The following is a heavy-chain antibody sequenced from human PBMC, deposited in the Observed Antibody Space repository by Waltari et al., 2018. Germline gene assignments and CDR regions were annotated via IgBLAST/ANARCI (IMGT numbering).Heavy chain of an antibody. V-gene: IGHV4-38-2*01. CDR3: AGGIVVVVAATNGMDV. J-gene: IGHJ6*02. CDR2: IYHSGST. D-gene: IGHD2-15*01. Sequence: QVQLQESGPGLVKPSETLSLTCAVSGYSISSGYYWGWIRQPPGKGLEWIGRIYHSGSTYYNPSRKSRVTISVDTSKNQFSLKLSSVTAADTAVYYCAGGIVVVVAATNGMDVWGQGTTVTVSS. CDR1: GYSISSGYY.